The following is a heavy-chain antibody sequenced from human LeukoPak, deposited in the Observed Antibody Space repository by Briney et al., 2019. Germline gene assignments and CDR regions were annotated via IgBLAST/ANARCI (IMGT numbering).Heavy chain of an antibody. V-gene: IGHV3-33*01. CDR2: IWYDGSNK. CDR3: ARVGVGGDCFDY. CDR1: GFTFSSYG. J-gene: IGHJ4*02. D-gene: IGHD2-15*01. Sequence: GGSLRLSCAASGFTFSSYGMHWVRQAPGKGLEWVAVIWYDGSNKYYADSVKGRFTISRDNSKNTLYLQMNSLRAEDTAVYYCARVGVGGDCFDYWGQGTLVTVSS.